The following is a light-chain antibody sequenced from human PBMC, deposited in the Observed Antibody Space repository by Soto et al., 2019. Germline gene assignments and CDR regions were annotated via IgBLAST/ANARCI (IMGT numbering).Light chain of an antibody. CDR3: MQALQTPYT. Sequence: EIVMTQSPPSLTVTPGEPASISCRSSQRLLHSNGNHFLDWYLQKPGQSPQLLIYLGSYRASEVPDRVSGSGAGTDFTLKITRVEAEDVGIYYCMQALQTPYTFGQGTKLEIK. V-gene: IGKV2-28*01. CDR2: LGS. CDR1: QRLLHSNGNHF. J-gene: IGKJ2*01.